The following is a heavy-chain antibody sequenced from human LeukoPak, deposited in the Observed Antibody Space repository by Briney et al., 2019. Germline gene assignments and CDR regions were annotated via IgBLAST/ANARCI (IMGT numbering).Heavy chain of an antibody. J-gene: IGHJ4*02. Sequence: GGSLRLSCAASGFTFSDYYMDWVRQAPGKGLEWVSSISSSSSYIYYADSVKGRFTISRDNAKNSLYLQMNSLRAEDTAVYYCAKDFGYQDIVVVPAAPDYWGQGTLVTVSS. CDR3: AKDFGYQDIVVVPAAPDY. V-gene: IGHV3-21*01. CDR1: GFTFSDYY. CDR2: ISSSSSYI. D-gene: IGHD2-2*01.